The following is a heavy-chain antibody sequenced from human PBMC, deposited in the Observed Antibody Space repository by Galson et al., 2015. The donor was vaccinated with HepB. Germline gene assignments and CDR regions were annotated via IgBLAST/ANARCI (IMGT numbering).Heavy chain of an antibody. CDR1: GFTFSSYS. Sequence: SLRLSCAASGFTFSSYSMNWVRQAPGKGLEWVSYISSSSSTIYYADSVKGRFTISRDNAKNSLYLQMNSLRAEDTAVYYCARVQETDCGGDCYLFDYWGQGTLVTVSS. CDR2: ISSSSSTI. J-gene: IGHJ4*02. D-gene: IGHD2-21*01. CDR3: ARVQETDCGGDCYLFDY. V-gene: IGHV3-48*01.